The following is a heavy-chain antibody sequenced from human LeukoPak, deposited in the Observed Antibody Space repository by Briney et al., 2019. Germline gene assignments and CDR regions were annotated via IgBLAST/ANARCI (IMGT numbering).Heavy chain of an antibody. CDR2: IYSDGGGGTT. CDR1: GLTVSSNY. D-gene: IGHD5-18*01. V-gene: IGHV3-53*01. J-gene: IGHJ4*02. CDR3: ATESGRATVYFDY. Sequence: GGSLRLSCAASGLTVSSNYMSWVRQAPGEGLEWVSVIYSDGGGGTTYYADSVKGRFTISRDKSKNTLYLQMNSLRAEDTAVYYCATESGRATVYFDYWGQGTLVTVSS.